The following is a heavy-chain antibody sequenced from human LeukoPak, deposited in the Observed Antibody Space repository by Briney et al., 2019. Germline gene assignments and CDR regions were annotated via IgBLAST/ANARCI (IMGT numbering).Heavy chain of an antibody. CDR3: AGDRGYGSGSSPFDY. CDR2: IYYSGST. Sequence: SETLSLTCTVSGGSISSYYWSWIRQPPGKGLEWIGYIYYSGSTNYNPSLKSRVTISVDTSKNQFSLKLSSVTAADPAVYYCAGDRGYGSGSSPFDYWGQGTLVTVSS. D-gene: IGHD3-10*01. V-gene: IGHV4-59*01. CDR1: GGSISSYY. J-gene: IGHJ4*02.